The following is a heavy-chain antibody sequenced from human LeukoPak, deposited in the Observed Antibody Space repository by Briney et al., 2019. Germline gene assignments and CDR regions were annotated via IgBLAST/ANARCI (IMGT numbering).Heavy chain of an antibody. J-gene: IGHJ4*02. CDR3: ARDQGYSYGPFDY. CDR2: IYYSGST. V-gene: IGHV4-30-4*01. D-gene: IGHD5-18*01. Sequence: SQTLSLTCTVSGGSISSGDYYWSCLRQPPGQGLEWIGYIYYSGSTYYNPSLKSRVTISVDTSKNQFSLKLSSVTAADTAVYYCARDQGYSYGPFDYWGQGTLVTVSS. CDR1: GGSISSGDYY.